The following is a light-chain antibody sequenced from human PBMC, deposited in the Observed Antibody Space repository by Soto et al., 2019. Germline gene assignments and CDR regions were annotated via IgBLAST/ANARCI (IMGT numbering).Light chain of an antibody. CDR3: MQALQTPAT. V-gene: IGKV2-28*01. J-gene: IGKJ1*01. Sequence: DIVMTQSPLSLPVTPGEPASISCRSSQSLLHNNGNNYLDWYLQKPGLSPQLLIWMGSNRASGVPDRFSGSGSGTDFTLKISRVEAEDVGIYYCMQALQTPATFGQGTKVEI. CDR1: QSLLHNNGNNY. CDR2: MGS.